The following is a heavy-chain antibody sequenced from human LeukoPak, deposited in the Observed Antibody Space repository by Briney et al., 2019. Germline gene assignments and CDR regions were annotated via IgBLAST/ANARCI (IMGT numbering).Heavy chain of an antibody. V-gene: IGHV3-23*01. CDR1: GFSFSSHG. J-gene: IGHJ4*02. Sequence: GGTLRLSCAASGFSFSSHGMSWVRQAPGKGLEWVSGISGRGASKYYADSVKGRFTISRDNSKNTLYLQMNSLRAEDTAVYYCAKGVVVAPDVTPFDYWGQGTLVTVSS. CDR2: ISGRGASK. CDR3: AKGVVVAPDVTPFDY. D-gene: IGHD2-2*01.